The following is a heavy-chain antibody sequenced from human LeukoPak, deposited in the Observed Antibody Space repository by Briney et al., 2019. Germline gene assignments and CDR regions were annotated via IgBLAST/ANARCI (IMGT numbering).Heavy chain of an antibody. D-gene: IGHD2-2*01. CDR2: ISPGGGST. CDR1: GYTFTSNY. CDR3: ARGPYQLTPDY. J-gene: IGHJ4*02. Sequence: ASVKVSCKAFGYTFTSNYMHWVRQAPGQGPEWMGVISPGGGSTTYAQKFQGRVTMTRDMSTSTVYMELSSLRSEDTAVYYCARGPYQLTPDYWGQGTLVTVSS. V-gene: IGHV1-46*01.